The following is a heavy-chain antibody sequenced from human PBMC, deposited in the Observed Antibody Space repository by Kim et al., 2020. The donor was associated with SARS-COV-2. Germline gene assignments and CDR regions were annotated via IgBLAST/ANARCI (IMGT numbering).Heavy chain of an antibody. D-gene: IGHD5-18*01. CDR1: GFTFSDHY. Sequence: GGSLRLSCAASGFTFSDHYMDWVRQAPGKGLEWVGRSKNKAYSYTTEYAASVKGRFIISRDASMNSLYLQMNSLRAEDTAVYYCARGALVTRSRYYGIDVWGQGTTVTVSS. CDR3: ARGALVTRSRYYGIDV. J-gene: IGHJ6*02. V-gene: IGHV3-72*01. CDR2: SKNKAYSYTT.